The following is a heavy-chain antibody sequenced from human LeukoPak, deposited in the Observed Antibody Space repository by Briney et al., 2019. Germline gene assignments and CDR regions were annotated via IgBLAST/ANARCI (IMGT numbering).Heavy chain of an antibody. V-gene: IGHV3-74*01. Sequence: GRSLRLSLAASGFTFSSYWIDSVRHAPGRGLVWVSRINSDGSSTSYAAFVKGRFTISSDNAKNSLYLQMNSPRAEETVLYYCARDLRGYRYGLYYFDYWGQRTLVTVSS. J-gene: IGHJ4*02. CDR1: GFTFSSYW. CDR2: INSDGSST. D-gene: IGHD5-18*01. CDR3: ARDLRGYRYGLYYFDY.